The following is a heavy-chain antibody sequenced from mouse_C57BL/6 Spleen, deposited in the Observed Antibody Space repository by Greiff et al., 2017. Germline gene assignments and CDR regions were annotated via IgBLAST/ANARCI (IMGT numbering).Heavy chain of an antibody. CDR3: AREKGYASYYFDY. CDR2: IYPGDGDT. D-gene: IGHD3-2*02. CDR1: GYAFSSSW. J-gene: IGHJ2*01. V-gene: IGHV1-82*01. Sequence: VKLMESGPELVKPGASVKISCKASGYAFSSSWMNWVKQRPGKGLEWIGRIYPGDGDTNYNGKFKGKATLTADKSSSTAYMQLSSLTSEDSAVYFCAREKGYASYYFDYWGQGTTLTVSS.